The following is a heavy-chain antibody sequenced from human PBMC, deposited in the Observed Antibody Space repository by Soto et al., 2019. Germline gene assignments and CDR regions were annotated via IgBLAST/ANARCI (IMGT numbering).Heavy chain of an antibody. J-gene: IGHJ6*03. Sequence: EVQLVESGGGLVQPGGSLRLSCAASGFTFSSYSMNWVRQAPGKGLEWVSYISSSSSTIYYADSVKGRFTISRDNAKNSLYLQMNSLRVEDTAVYYCATMRYGSGSYKAPYYYYYYMDVWGKGTTVTVSS. CDR2: ISSSSSTI. V-gene: IGHV3-48*01. D-gene: IGHD3-10*01. CDR3: ATMRYGSGSYKAPYYYYYYMDV. CDR1: GFTFSSYS.